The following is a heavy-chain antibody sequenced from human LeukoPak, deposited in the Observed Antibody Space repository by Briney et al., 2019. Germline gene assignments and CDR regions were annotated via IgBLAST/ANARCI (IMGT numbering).Heavy chain of an antibody. CDR2: IIPLFGTA. V-gene: IGHV1-69*13. J-gene: IGHJ4*02. CDR1: GGTFSSYG. Sequence: SVKVSCKASGGTFSSYGISWVRQAPGKGLEWVGGIIPLFGTANYAQKFQGRVTITADEFTSTAYMELISLRSEDTAVYYCARAPPIGATYSFDYWGQGTLVTVSS. D-gene: IGHD4/OR15-4a*01. CDR3: ARAPPIGATYSFDY.